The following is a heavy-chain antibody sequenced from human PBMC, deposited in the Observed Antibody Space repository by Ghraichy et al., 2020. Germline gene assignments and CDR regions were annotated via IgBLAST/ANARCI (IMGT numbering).Heavy chain of an antibody. CDR2: ISGSGCNT. Sequence: GGSLRLSCAASGFTFSSYAMSWVRQAPGKGLEWVSAISGSGCNTYYADSVKGRFTFSRDNSKNTLYLQMNSLRAEDTAVYYCAKDVGRGGGSCFHHWGQGTLVTVSS. D-gene: IGHD2-15*01. J-gene: IGHJ1*01. V-gene: IGHV3-23*01. CDR3: AKDVGRGGGSCFHH. CDR1: GFTFSSYA.